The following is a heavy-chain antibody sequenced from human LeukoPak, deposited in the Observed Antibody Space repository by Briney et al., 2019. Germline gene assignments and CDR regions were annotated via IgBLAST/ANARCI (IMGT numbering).Heavy chain of an antibody. V-gene: IGHV4-34*01. CDR3: ARRLYYGSGSYYNSIVVDAFDI. Sequence: SETLSLACAVYGGSFSGYYWSWIRQPPGKGLEWIGEINHSGSTNYNPSLKSRVTISVDTSKNQFSLKLSSVTAADTAVYYCARRLYYGSGSYYNSIVVDAFDIWGQGTMVTVSS. D-gene: IGHD3-10*01. CDR1: GGSFSGYY. CDR2: INHSGST. J-gene: IGHJ3*02.